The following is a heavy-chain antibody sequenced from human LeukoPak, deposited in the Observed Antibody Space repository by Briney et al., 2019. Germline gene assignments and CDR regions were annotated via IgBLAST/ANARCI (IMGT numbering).Heavy chain of an antibody. D-gene: IGHD4-17*01. Sequence: PGGSLRLSCAASGFTFSSYSMNWVRQAPGKGLEWVSSISSSSSYIYYADSVKGRFTISRDNAKNSLYLQMNSLRAEDTAVYYCVREGDYGDYAGYWGQGTLVTVSS. CDR1: GFTFSSYS. CDR3: VREGDYGDYAGY. CDR2: ISSSSSYI. V-gene: IGHV3-21*01. J-gene: IGHJ4*02.